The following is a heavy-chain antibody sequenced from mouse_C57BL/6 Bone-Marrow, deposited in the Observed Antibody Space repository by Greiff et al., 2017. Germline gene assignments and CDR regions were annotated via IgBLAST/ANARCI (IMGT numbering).Heavy chain of an antibody. D-gene: IGHD2-3*01. Sequence: EVKLVESGGDLVKPGGSLKLSCAASGFTFSSYGMSWVRQTPDKRLEWVATISRGGSYTYYPDSVKGRFTISRDNAKHTLYLKMSSLKSEDTAMYYCARHGSDGYFPWGQGTRVTVSA. V-gene: IGHV5-6*01. CDR2: ISRGGSYT. CDR1: GFTFSSYG. CDR3: ARHGSDGYFP. J-gene: IGHJ3*01.